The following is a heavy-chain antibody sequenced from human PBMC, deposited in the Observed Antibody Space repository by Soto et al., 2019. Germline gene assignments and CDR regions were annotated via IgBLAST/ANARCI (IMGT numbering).Heavy chain of an antibody. V-gene: IGHV3-30-3*01. Sequence: GGSLRLSCAASGFTFSSYAMHWVRQAPGKGLEWVAVISYDGSNKYYADSVKGRVTISRDNSKNTLYLQMNSLRAEDTAVYYCARGFDYFDYWGQGTLVTVSS. CDR1: GFTFSSYA. CDR3: ARGFDYFDY. J-gene: IGHJ4*02. CDR2: ISYDGSNK.